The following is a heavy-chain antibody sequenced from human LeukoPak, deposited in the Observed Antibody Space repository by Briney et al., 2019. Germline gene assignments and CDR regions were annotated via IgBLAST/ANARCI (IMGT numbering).Heavy chain of an antibody. J-gene: IGHJ4*02. CDR3: ATITMVLLA. D-gene: IGHD3-10*01. V-gene: IGHV3-23*01. CDR2: ISGSGGST. Sequence: GGSLRLSCAASGFTFSSYAMSWVRQAPGKGLEWVSAISGSGGSTYYADSVKGRFTISRDNAKNSLYLQMNSLRAEDTAVYYCATITMVLLAWGQGTLVTVSS. CDR1: GFTFSSYA.